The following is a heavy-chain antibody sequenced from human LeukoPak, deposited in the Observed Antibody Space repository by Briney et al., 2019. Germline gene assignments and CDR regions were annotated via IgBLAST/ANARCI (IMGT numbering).Heavy chain of an antibody. D-gene: IGHD6-19*01. CDR1: GGSISSYF. J-gene: IGHJ4*02. V-gene: IGHV4-4*07. CDR3: ASTSIAVAGTSFDY. CDR2: IYTSGST. Sequence: SETLSLTCTFSGGSISSYFWSWIQQPAGKGLEWIGRIYTSGSTNYNPSLKSRVTMSVDTSKNQFSLQLSSVTAADTAVYYCASTSIAVAGTSFDYWGQGTLVTVSS.